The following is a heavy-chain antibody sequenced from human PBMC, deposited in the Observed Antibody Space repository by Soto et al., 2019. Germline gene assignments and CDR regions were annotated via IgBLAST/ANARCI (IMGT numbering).Heavy chain of an antibody. D-gene: IGHD5-12*01. CDR3: ARAYGGYADY. Sequence: SETLSLTCTVSGGSISTSRYYWGWIRQPPGKGLEWIGSIFYSGTTHYNPSLKSRVTISVDTSNNQFSLKLTSVTAADTAVYYCARAYGGYADYWGQGALVTSPQ. V-gene: IGHV4-39*02. CDR1: GGSISTSRYY. CDR2: IFYSGTT. J-gene: IGHJ4*02.